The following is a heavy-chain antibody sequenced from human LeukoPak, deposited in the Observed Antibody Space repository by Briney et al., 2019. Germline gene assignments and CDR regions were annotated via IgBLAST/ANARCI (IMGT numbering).Heavy chain of an antibody. CDR1: GFTFRIYA. Sequence: PGVSLRLFCAASGFTFRIYAMSWLRQAQGKGLEWISTIVGNNPNTYYAESVKGRFTISRDNSKNTLYLQMNSLRAEDTAVYYCAKTLWFREPFGWFDPWGQGTLVTVSS. CDR3: AKTLWFREPFGWFDP. D-gene: IGHD3-10*01. CDR2: IVGNNPNT. V-gene: IGHV3-23*01. J-gene: IGHJ5*02.